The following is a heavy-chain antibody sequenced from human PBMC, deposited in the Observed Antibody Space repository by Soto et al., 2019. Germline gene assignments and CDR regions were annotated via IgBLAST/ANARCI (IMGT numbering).Heavy chain of an antibody. CDR1: GFTFSSYG. CDR2: ISYDGSNK. V-gene: IGHV3-30*18. Sequence: GGSLRLSCAASGFTFSSYGMHWVRQAPGKGLEWVAVISYDGSNKYYADSVKGRFTISRDNSKNTLYLQMNSLRAEDTAVYYCAKDWVVTYYGMDVWGQGTTVTVSS. CDR3: AKDWVVTYYGMDV. D-gene: IGHD3-16*01. J-gene: IGHJ6*02.